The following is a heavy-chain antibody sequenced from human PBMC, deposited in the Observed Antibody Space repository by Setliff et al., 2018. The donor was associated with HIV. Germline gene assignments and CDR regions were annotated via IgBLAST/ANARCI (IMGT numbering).Heavy chain of an antibody. CDR2: INHSGRT. V-gene: IGHV4-34*01. J-gene: IGHJ3*02. Sequence: SETLSLTCAVYGGSFTNYFWSWIRQSPGKGLEWIGEINHSGRTKYNPSLKSRVTISVDTSKNQFSLKLSSVTAADTAVYYCARVPPDKIAVAGRDSFDIWGQGTMVTVSS. D-gene: IGHD6-19*01. CDR1: GGSFTNYF. CDR3: ARVPPDKIAVAGRDSFDI.